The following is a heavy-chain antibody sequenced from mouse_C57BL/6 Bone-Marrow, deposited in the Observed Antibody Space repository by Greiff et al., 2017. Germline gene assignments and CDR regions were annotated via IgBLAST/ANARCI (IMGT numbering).Heavy chain of an antibody. D-gene: IGHD1-1*01. CDR2: IYPGSGST. Sequence: VKLQQPGAELVKPGASVKMSCKASGYTFTSYWITWVKQRPGQGLEWIGDIYPGSGSTNYNEKFKSKATLTVDTSSSTAYMQLSSLTSEDSAVYYCAREYYYGSSYDYWGQGTTLTVSS. V-gene: IGHV1-55*01. J-gene: IGHJ2*01. CDR1: GYTFTSYW. CDR3: AREYYYGSSYDY.